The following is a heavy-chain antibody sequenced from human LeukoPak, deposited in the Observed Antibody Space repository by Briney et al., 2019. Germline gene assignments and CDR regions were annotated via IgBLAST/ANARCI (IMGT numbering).Heavy chain of an antibody. CDR1: GFTFNNYG. CDR3: ARGAVTGTQPIDY. D-gene: IGHD6-19*01. CDR2: ISYDGRNK. Sequence: GGSLRLSCAASGFTFNNYGMHWVRQAPGKGLEWVAVISYDGRNKYYADSVKGRFTISRDNAKSSLYLQMNSLRDEDTAVYYCARGAVTGTQPIDYWGQGTLVTVSS. V-gene: IGHV3-30*03. J-gene: IGHJ4*02.